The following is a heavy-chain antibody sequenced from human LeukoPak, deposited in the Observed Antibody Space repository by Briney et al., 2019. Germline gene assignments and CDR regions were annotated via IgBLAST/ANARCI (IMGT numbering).Heavy chain of an antibody. D-gene: IGHD6-19*01. CDR1: GFTFNSYI. CDR2: ICGSGART. CDR3: AKDLVSGDWYWRGFDT. V-gene: IGHV3-23*01. Sequence: GGSLRLSRAASGFTFNSYIMSWVRQTPGKRLGWGSAICGSGARTYYADSVRGRFTISRDNSKNTVYLQLNSLRGEDTAVYYCAKDLVSGDWYWRGFDTWGQGTLVTVSS. J-gene: IGHJ4*02.